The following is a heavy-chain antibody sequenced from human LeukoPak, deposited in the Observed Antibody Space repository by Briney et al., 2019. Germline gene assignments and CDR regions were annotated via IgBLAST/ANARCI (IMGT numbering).Heavy chain of an antibody. J-gene: IGHJ4*02. V-gene: IGHV4-39*01. Sequence: SETLSLTCTVSGGSISSSSYYWGWIRQPPGKGLEWIGSIYYSGSTYYNPPLKSRVTISVDTSKNQFSLKLSSVTAADTAVYYCASPNYGDYGYWGQGTLVTVSS. D-gene: IGHD4-17*01. CDR3: ASPNYGDYGY. CDR1: GGSISSSSYY. CDR2: IYYSGST.